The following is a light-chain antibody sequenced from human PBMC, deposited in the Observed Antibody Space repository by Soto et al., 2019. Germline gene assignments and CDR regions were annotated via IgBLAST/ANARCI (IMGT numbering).Light chain of an antibody. V-gene: IGKV4-1*01. CDR1: QSVLYSSNNKNY. J-gene: IGKJ1*01. CDR3: HQYYTTPWT. Sequence: DSVMTQSPDSLAVSLGERATINCKSSQSVLYSSNNKNYLAWYQQKAGQPPNLIIYWASTRKSGVPDRFCGSGSGTDFTLTISSLQAEDVAVYYCHQYYTTPWTFGQGTRVELK. CDR2: WAS.